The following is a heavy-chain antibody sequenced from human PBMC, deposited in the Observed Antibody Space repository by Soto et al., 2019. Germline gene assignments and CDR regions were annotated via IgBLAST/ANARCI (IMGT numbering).Heavy chain of an antibody. CDR3: ARAIAAAGTKWFDP. CDR2: ISAYNGNT. J-gene: IGHJ5*02. CDR1: GYTFTSYG. V-gene: IGHV1-18*01. D-gene: IGHD6-13*01. Sequence: ASVKVSCKASGYTFTSYGISWVRQAPGQGLEWMGWISAYNGNTNYAQKLQGRVTMTTDTSTSTAYMELRSLRSDDTAVYYCARAIAAAGTKWFDPWGQGTLVPVSS.